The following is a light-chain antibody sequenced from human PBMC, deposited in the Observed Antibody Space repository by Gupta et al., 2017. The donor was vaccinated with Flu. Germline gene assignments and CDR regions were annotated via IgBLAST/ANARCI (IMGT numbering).Light chain of an antibody. CDR3: QQYQKWPLT. Sequence: PATLSVSPGERATLSCRASQYISNYVVWHQQKPGQAPRLLIYGASTRAIDTPARFSGSGSGTEFTLTISSLQSEDSAVYYCQQYQKWPLTFGGGTKVELK. CDR2: GAS. CDR1: QYISNY. J-gene: IGKJ4*01. V-gene: IGKV3D-15*01.